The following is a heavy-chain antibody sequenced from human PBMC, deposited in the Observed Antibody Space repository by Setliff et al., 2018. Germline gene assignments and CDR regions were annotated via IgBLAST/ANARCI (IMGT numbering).Heavy chain of an antibody. D-gene: IGHD3-22*01. V-gene: IGHV3-64D*09. CDR2: ISSNGGST. CDR3: VKDGTTYYYDSSGLVEYFDY. J-gene: IGHJ4*02. Sequence: GSLRLSCSASGFTFSSYAMHWVRQAPGKGLEYVSAISSNGGSTYYADSVKGRFTISRDNSKNTLYLQMSSLRAEDTAVYYCVKDGTTYYYDSSGLVEYFDYWGQGTLVTVSS. CDR1: GFTFSSYA.